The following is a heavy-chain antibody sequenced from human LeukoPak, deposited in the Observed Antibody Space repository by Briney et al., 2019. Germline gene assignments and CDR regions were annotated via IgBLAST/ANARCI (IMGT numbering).Heavy chain of an antibody. D-gene: IGHD5-18*01. J-gene: IGHJ4*02. Sequence: TSETLSLTCTVSGGSISSGSYYWSWIRQPAGKGLEWIGRIYTSGSTNYNPSLKSRVTISVDTSKNQFSLKLSSVTAADTAVYFCARGSDSAMVNFDYWGQGTLVTVSS. CDR3: ARGSDSAMVNFDY. CDR2: IYTSGST. V-gene: IGHV4-61*02. CDR1: GGSISSGSYY.